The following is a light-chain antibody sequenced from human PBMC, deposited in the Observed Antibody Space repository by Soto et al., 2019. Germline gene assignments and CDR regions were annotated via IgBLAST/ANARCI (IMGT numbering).Light chain of an antibody. J-gene: IGLJ2*01. CDR1: RPNIGSNT. CDR2: SND. Sequence: QSVLTQPPSASGTPGQRVTMSCSGSRPNIGSNTVNWYQQLPGTAPKVLIYSNDQRPSGVPDRFSGSKSGTSAPLAISGLQSEDEADYYCAAWDDSLKVVVFGGGTKLTVL. CDR3: AAWDDSLKVVV. V-gene: IGLV1-44*01.